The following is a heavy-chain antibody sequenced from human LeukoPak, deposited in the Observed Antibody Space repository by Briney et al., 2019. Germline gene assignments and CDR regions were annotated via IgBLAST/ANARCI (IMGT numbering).Heavy chain of an antibody. J-gene: IGHJ4*02. CDR1: GFTFSSYS. CDR2: ISISGVDT. V-gene: IGHV3-23*01. D-gene: IGHD5-12*01. Sequence: GGSLRLSCAASGFTFSSYSMNWVRQAPGKGLEWVSSISISGVDTFYADSVKGRFTISRDNSKNTLFLQINSLRAEDTAVYYCAKGRSGYDYFDSWGQGTLVTVSS. CDR3: AKGRSGYDYFDS.